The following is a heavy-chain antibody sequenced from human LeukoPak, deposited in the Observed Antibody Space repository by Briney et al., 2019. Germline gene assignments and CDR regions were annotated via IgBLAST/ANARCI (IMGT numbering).Heavy chain of an antibody. CDR2: IYPGDSDT. Sequence: GESLKISCKGSGYSFTSYWIGWVRQVPGKGLEGMGIIYPGDSDTRYSPSSQGQVTISADKSISTAYLQWSSLKASDTAMYYRARQSHSGSYDYWGQGTLVTVSS. J-gene: IGHJ4*02. CDR3: ARQSHSGSYDY. V-gene: IGHV5-51*01. D-gene: IGHD1-26*01. CDR1: GYSFTSYW.